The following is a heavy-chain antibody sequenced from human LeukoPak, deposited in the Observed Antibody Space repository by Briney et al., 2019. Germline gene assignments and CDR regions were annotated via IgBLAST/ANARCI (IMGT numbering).Heavy chain of an antibody. J-gene: IGHJ4*02. CDR3: ARGRNVWFGELSRGGLVDY. V-gene: IGHV4-38-2*02. D-gene: IGHD3-10*01. Sequence: PSETLSLTCIVSDYSISSGYYWGWIRQPPGKGLEWIGTIYHSGSSYYNPSLKSRFTMSVDTSKNQFSLKLSSVTAADTAVYYCARGRNVWFGELSRGGLVDYWGQGTLVTVSS. CDR1: DYSISSGYY. CDR2: IYHSGSS.